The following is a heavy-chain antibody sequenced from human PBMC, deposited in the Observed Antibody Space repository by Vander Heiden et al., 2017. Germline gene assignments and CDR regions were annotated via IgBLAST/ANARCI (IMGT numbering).Heavy chain of an antibody. Sequence: EVQLLESGGGLVQPGGSLRLSCAASGFTFSSYAMSWVRQAPGKGLEWVSAISGSGGSTYYADAVKGRFTISRDNSKNTMYLQMKGMRAEDTAVYYCAKSWDYLIWYFDLWGRGTLVTVSS. CDR3: AKSWDYLIWYFDL. CDR2: ISGSGGST. J-gene: IGHJ2*01. V-gene: IGHV3-23*01. CDR1: GFTFSSYA. D-gene: IGHD1-7*01.